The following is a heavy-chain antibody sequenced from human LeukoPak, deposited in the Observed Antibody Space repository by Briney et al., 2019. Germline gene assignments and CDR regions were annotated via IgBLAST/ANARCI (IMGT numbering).Heavy chain of an antibody. V-gene: IGHV4-39*07. J-gene: IGHJ4*02. CDR1: GGSISSSTSY. CDR3: ARGAIVAIDY. CDR2: IYYSGST. D-gene: IGHD1-26*01. Sequence: SETLSLTCTVSGGSISSSTSYWGWIRQPPGKGLEWIGSIYYSGSTTYNPSLKSRVTMSVDTSKNQFSLKLSSVTAADTAVYYCARGAIVAIDYWGQGTLVTVSS.